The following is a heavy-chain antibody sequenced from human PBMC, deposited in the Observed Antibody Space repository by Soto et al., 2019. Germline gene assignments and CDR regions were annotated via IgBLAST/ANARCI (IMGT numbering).Heavy chain of an antibody. CDR1: GFTFSNFW. V-gene: IGHV3-74*01. D-gene: IGHD4-17*01. Sequence: PGGSLRLSCAASGFTFSNFWVHWVRQAPGKGLVWVSRASPDGSSTSYADSVKGRFTISRDNAKNVLYMEMNSLRAEDTAVYYCASHGSGDYFWFDPWGQGTLVTVSS. CDR3: ASHGSGDYFWFDP. J-gene: IGHJ5*02. CDR2: ASPDGSST.